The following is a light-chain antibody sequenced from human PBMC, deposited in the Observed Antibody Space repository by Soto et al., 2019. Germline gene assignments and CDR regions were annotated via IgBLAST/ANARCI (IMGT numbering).Light chain of an antibody. Sequence: EIVMTQSPATLSVSPGERATLSCRASQSVSSSSAWYQQKPGQAPRLLIYGASTRATGIPARFSGSGSETEFTLTISSLQSEDFAVYYCQQYNNWWTFGQGTKVEIK. J-gene: IGKJ1*01. CDR2: GAS. CDR3: QQYNNWWT. V-gene: IGKV3-15*01. CDR1: QSVSSS.